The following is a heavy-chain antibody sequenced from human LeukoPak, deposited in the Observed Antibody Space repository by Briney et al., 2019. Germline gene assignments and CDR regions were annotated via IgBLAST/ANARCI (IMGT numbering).Heavy chain of an antibody. CDR1: GFTFSSYT. Sequence: GGSLRLSCAASGFTFSSYTMNWVRQAPGKGLEWVSSISGTGTYIYYADSVKGRFTISRDNAKNSLYLQTNSLRAEDTAMYYCARGLCSGGTCYSGLDYWGRGTLVTISS. CDR3: ARGLCSGGTCYSGLDY. CDR2: ISGTGTYI. D-gene: IGHD2-15*01. V-gene: IGHV3-21*01. J-gene: IGHJ4*02.